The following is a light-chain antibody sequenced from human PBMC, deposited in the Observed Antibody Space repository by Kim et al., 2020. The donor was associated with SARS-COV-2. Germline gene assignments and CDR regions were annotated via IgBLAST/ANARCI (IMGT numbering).Light chain of an antibody. J-gene: IGKJ5*01. CDR2: GAS. Sequence: AIRMTQSPSSFSASTGDRVTITCRASQAISSYLAWYQQKPGKAPNLLIYGASTLQSGVPSRFSGSGSGTEFTLTISCLQPEDFATYYCQQYDNSITFGQGTRLEIK. CDR3: QQYDNSIT. CDR1: QAISSY. V-gene: IGKV1-8*01.